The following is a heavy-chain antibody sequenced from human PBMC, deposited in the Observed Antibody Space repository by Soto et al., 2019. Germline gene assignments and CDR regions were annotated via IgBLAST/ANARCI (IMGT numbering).Heavy chain of an antibody. V-gene: IGHV1-69*01. D-gene: IGHD2-15*01. CDR2: IIPIFGTA. Sequence: QVQLVQSGAEVKKPGSSVKVSCKASGSTFSSYAISWVRQAPGQGLEWMGGIIPIFGTANYAQKFQGRVTITADESTSTAYMELSSLRSEDTAVYYCVLVVVVAATHHNWFDPWGQGTLVTVSS. CDR1: GSTFSSYA. J-gene: IGHJ5*02. CDR3: VLVVVVAATHHNWFDP.